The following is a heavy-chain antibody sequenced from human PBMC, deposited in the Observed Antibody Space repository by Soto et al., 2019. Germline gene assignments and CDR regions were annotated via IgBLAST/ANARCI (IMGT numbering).Heavy chain of an antibody. V-gene: IGHV1-3*01. CDR1: GYTFTSYA. CDR3: ARDYYDSSGLNWFDP. CDR2: INAGNGNT. J-gene: IGHJ5*02. Sequence: ASVKVSCKASGYTFTSYAMHWVRQAPGQRLEWMGWINAGNGNTKYSQKFQGRVTITRDTSANTAYMELSSLRSEDTAVYYCARDYYDSSGLNWFDPWGQGTLVTVSS. D-gene: IGHD3-22*01.